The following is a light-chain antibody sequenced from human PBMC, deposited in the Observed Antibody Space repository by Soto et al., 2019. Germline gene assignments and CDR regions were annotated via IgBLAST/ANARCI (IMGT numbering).Light chain of an antibody. Sequence: IVLTQSPATLSLSPGERATLSCRASQSISYYLAWYQHKPGQAPRLLIDDASSRATDIPGRFSGSGSGTDFTLSISSLEAEDFAIYYCQHLRTFGQGTRLEIK. J-gene: IGKJ5*01. CDR2: DAS. V-gene: IGKV3-11*01. CDR3: QHLRT. CDR1: QSISYY.